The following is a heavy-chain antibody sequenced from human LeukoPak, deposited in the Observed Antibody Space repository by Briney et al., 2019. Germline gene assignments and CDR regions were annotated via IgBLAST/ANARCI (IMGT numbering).Heavy chain of an antibody. V-gene: IGHV4-39*07. Sequence: TSEALSLTCSVSGGSIRSSHSFWGWIRQPLGKGLEWIATIYENGNTYYSPSLKSRVTISVDTSNNEFSLNLNSVTAADTAMYYCARATAAPSSYYFDHWGQGTLVTVSS. CDR1: GGSIRSSHSF. J-gene: IGHJ4*02. CDR3: ARATAAPSSYYFDH. D-gene: IGHD6-25*01. CDR2: IYENGNT.